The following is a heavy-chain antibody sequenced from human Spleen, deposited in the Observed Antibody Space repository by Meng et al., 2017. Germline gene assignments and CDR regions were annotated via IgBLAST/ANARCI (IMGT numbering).Heavy chain of an antibody. CDR1: GFTFDDYG. J-gene: IGHJ4*02. V-gene: IGHV3-9*01. CDR3: AKAHYSSNWYGFDY. D-gene: IGHD6-13*01. CDR2: ISWNSGSI. Sequence: SLKISCAGSGFTFDDYGMHWVRQAPGKGLEWVSGISWNSGSIGYADSVKGRFTIARDNAKNSLYLQMNSLRVEDTALYYCAKAHYSSNWYGFDYWGQGTLVTVSS.